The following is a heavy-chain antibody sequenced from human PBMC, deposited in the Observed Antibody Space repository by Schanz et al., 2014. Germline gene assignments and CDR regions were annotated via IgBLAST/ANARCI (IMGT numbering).Heavy chain of an antibody. CDR2: ISSSSSTI. D-gene: IGHD6-19*01. CDR3: ARDRGGWFEMDY. J-gene: IGHJ4*02. CDR1: GFAFSDYG. V-gene: IGHV3-48*02. Sequence: VQLVESGGGVVQPGKSLRLSCAASGFAFSDYGMNWVRQAPGKGLEWVSYISSSSSTIYYADSVKGRFTISRDIAKSSLYLQMNSLRDEDTAVYYCARDRGGWFEMDYWGQGTLVTVSS.